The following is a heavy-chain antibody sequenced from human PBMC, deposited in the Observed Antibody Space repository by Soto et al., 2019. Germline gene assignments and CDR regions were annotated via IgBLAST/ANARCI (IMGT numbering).Heavy chain of an antibody. CDR3: ARGESDYGDFREGMDV. V-gene: IGHV4-30-4*01. CDR1: GGSISSGDYY. Sequence: QVQLQESGPGLVKPSQTLSLTCTVSGGSISSGDYYWSWIRQPPGKGLEWIGYIYYSGSTYYNPSLKSRVTISVDTSKNKFSLKLSSVTAADTAVYYCARGESDYGDFREGMDVWGQGTTVTVSS. CDR2: IYYSGST. D-gene: IGHD4-17*01. J-gene: IGHJ6*02.